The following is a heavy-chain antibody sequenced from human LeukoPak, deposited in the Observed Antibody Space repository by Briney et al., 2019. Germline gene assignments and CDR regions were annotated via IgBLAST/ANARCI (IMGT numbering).Heavy chain of an antibody. J-gene: IGHJ3*02. V-gene: IGHV1-69*13. D-gene: IGHD4-11*01. CDR3: VRIDYSNAFDI. CDR1: GGTFSSYA. CDR2: IIPIFGTA. Sequence: GASVKVSCKASGGTFSSYAISWVRQAPGQGLEWMRGIIPIFGTANYAQKFQGRVTITADESTSTAYMELSSLRSEDTAVYYCVRIDYSNAFDIWGQGTMVTVSS.